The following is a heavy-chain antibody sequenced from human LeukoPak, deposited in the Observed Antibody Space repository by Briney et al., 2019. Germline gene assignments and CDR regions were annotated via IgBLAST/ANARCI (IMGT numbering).Heavy chain of an antibody. CDR3: ARHLRLWQNWFDP. CDR2: IYPGDSDT. Sequence: GESLKISCKGSGYSFTNYWIGWVRQMLGKGPEWMGIIYPGDSDTRYSPSFQGQVTISADKSISTAYLQWSSLKASDTAMYYCARHLRLWQNWFDPWGQGTLVTVSS. V-gene: IGHV5-51*01. J-gene: IGHJ5*02. D-gene: IGHD5-18*01. CDR1: GYSFTNYW.